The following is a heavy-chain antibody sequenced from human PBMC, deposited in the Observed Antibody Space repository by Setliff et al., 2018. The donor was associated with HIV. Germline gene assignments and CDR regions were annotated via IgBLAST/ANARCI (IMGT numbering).Heavy chain of an antibody. CDR2: MSYSGSA. J-gene: IGHJ5*02. V-gene: IGHV4-39*07. D-gene: IGHD2-21*02. CDR1: GDSISSSSYY. Sequence: NPSETLSLTCSVSGDSISSSSYYWGWVRQPPGKGLEWIGSMSYSGSALYSPSLKSRVTISVDTSKNQFSLKLSSVTAADTAVYYCARKPYCGGDCRGSWFDPWGQGTLVTSPQ. CDR3: ARKPYCGGDCRGSWFDP.